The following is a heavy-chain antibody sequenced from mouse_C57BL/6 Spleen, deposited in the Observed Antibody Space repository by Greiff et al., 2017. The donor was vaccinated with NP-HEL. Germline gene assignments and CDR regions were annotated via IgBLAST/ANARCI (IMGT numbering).Heavy chain of an antibody. Sequence: VQLMQSGPELVQPGASVKLPCKASGYTFTDYNMAWVQQSPGKSLEWIGDINPNNGGTIYNQKFKGKVTLTVDKSTSTAYMALRSLTSEDTAVDYCARSGGIYDGYYVWYFDVGGTGTTVTVSS. CDR1: GYTFTDYN. D-gene: IGHD2-3*01. CDR3: ARSGGIYDGYYVWYFDV. J-gene: IGHJ1*03. CDR2: INPNNGGT. V-gene: IGHV1-18*01.